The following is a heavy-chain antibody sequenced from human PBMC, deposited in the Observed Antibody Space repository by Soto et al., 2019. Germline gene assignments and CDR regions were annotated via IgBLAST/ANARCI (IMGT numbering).Heavy chain of an antibody. CDR1: GFSLTTSGVG. D-gene: IGHD3-3*01. Sequence: QITLNESGPAQVKPRQTLTLTCTFSGFSLTTSGVGVGWIRQSPGRATEWLALIYWDDDKRYSPSLKSRLTITKDASKNQVVLTMVDVDPADTATYYCAHRVLRTVFGLVTTTAIYFDFWGQGTPVAVSS. CDR3: AHRVLRTVFGLVTTTAIYFDF. CDR2: IYWDDDK. J-gene: IGHJ4*02. V-gene: IGHV2-5*02.